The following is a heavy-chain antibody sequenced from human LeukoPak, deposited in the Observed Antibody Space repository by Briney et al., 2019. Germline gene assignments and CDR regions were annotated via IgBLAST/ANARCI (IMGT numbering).Heavy chain of an antibody. V-gene: IGHV4-39*07. Sequence: SETLSLTCTVSGGSISSSSYYWGWIRQPPGKGLEWIGEINHSGSTNYNPSLKSRVTISVDTSKNQFSLKLSSVTAADTAVYYCARVGIRGYSTRANWFDPWGQGTLVTVSS. J-gene: IGHJ5*02. CDR1: GGSISSSSYY. CDR3: ARVGIRGYSTRANWFDP. D-gene: IGHD6-13*01. CDR2: INHSGST.